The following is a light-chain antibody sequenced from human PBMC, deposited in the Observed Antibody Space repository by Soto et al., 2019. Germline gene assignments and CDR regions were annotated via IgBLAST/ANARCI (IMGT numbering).Light chain of an antibody. CDR1: SSNIGAGSD. J-gene: IGLJ1*01. Sequence: QSALTQPPSISGAPGQRVTISSTGSSSNIGAGSDVHWYHQLPGTAPKLLIYGNTNRPSGVPDRFSGSKSGTSASLAIAGLQTEDEGDYYCQTYDRSLSGLYVFGTGTKVTVL. V-gene: IGLV1-40*01. CDR3: QTYDRSLSGLYV. CDR2: GNT.